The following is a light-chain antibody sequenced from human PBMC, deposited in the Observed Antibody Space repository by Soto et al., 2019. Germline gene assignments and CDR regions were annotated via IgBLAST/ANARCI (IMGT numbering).Light chain of an antibody. CDR2: DVS. Sequence: QSALTQPASVSGSPGQSITISCTGTSRDVGGYNYVSWYQQHPGKAPKLMIYDVSNRPSGGSNRFSGSKSGNTASLTISGLQAEDEADYYCSSYTSSSIVVFGGGTKLTVL. J-gene: IGLJ2*01. V-gene: IGLV2-14*01. CDR1: SRDVGGYNY. CDR3: SSYTSSSIVV.